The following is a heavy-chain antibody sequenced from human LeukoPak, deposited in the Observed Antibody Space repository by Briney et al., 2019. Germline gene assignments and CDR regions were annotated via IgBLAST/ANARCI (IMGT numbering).Heavy chain of an antibody. D-gene: IGHD6-19*01. CDR2: IYYSGST. Sequence: PSETLSLTCAVSGYSISSSSYYWGWIRQPPGKGLEWIRSIYYSGSTYYNPSLKSRVTISVDPSKNQFSLKLSSVTAADTAVYYCARPHISSGWYVYWGQGTLVTVSS. CDR3: ARPHISSGWYVY. CDR1: GYSISSSSYY. V-gene: IGHV4-39*01. J-gene: IGHJ4*02.